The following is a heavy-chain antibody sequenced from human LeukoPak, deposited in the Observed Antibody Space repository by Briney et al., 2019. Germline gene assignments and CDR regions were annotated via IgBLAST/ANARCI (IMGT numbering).Heavy chain of an antibody. J-gene: IGHJ5*02. CDR2: TIPILGIA. D-gene: IGHD5-18*01. CDR3: ARGPDVDTAMVTGWFDP. V-gene: IGHV1-69*04. Sequence: SVKVSCKASGGTFSSYAISWVRQAPGQGLEWMGRTIPILGIANYAQKFQGRVTITADKSTSTAYMELSSLRSEDTAVYYCARGPDVDTAMVTGWFDPWGQGTLVTVSS. CDR1: GGTFSSYA.